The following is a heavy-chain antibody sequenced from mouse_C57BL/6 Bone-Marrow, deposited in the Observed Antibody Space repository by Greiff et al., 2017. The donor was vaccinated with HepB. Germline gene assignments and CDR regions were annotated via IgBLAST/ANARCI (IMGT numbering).Heavy chain of an antibody. J-gene: IGHJ3*01. Sequence: VNLVESGAELARPGASVKLSCKASGYTFTSYGISWVKQRTGQGLEWIGEIYPRSGNTYYNEKFKGKATLTADKSSSTAYMELRSLTSEDSAVYFCARWAAWYSRFAYWGQGTLVTVSA. V-gene: IGHV1-81*01. CDR1: GYTFTSYG. CDR3: ARWAAWYSRFAY. CDR2: IYPRSGNT. D-gene: IGHD1-1*02.